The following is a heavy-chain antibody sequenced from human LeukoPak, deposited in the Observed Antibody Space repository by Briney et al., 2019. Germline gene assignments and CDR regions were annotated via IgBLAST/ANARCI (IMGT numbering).Heavy chain of an antibody. CDR2: ISGSGGST. V-gene: IGHV3-23*01. CDR3: AKDKNSGWYFFRARTFDY. Sequence: GGSLRLSCAASGFTFSSYAMSWVRQAPGKGLEWVSAISGSGGSTYYADSVKGRFTISRDNSKNTLYLQMNSLRAEDTAVYYCAKDKNSGWYFFRARTFDYWGQGTLVTVSS. D-gene: IGHD6-19*01. CDR1: GFTFSSYA. J-gene: IGHJ4*02.